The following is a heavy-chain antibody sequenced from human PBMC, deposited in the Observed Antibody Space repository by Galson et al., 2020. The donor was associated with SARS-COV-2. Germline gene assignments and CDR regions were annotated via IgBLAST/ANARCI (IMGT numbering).Heavy chain of an antibody. CDR3: ARNPATPYYDFWSGYYRGYMDV. CDR1: GYTFTSYG. V-gene: IGHV1-18*01. CDR2: ISAYNGNT. Sequence: ASVKVSCKASGYTFTSYGISWVRQAPGQGLEWMGWISAYNGNTNYAQKLQGRVTMTTDTSTSTAYMELRSLRSDDTAVYHCARNPATPYYDFWSGYYRGYMDVWGKGTTVTVSS. J-gene: IGHJ6*03. D-gene: IGHD3-3*01.